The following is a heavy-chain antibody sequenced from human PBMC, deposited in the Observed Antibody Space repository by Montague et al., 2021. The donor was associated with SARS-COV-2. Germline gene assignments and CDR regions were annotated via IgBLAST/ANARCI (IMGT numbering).Heavy chain of an antibody. D-gene: IGHD2-15*01. CDR2: IYTSGST. V-gene: IGHV4-61*02. CDR3: AREAPGRCSGGSCSLDNWFDP. J-gene: IGHJ5*02. CDR1: GGSISSGSYY. Sequence: TLSLTCTVSGGSISSGSYYWSWIRQPAGKGLEWIGRIYTSGSTNYNPSLKSRVTISVDTSKNQFSLKLSSVTAADTAVYYCAREAPGRCSGGSCSLDNWFDPWAREPWSPSPQ.